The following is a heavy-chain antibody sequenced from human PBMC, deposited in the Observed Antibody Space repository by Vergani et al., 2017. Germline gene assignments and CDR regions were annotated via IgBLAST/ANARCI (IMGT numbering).Heavy chain of an antibody. J-gene: IGHJ4*02. Sequence: VQLLESGGDLVQPGGSLSLSCTASGFIFSTYAMSWVRQAPGKGLEWVASIRSDESRRYYGDSMEGPFTISRDNSKNTLYLQMKSLRPEDTAVYYCAKEGGGYCSGGTCYPEYWGQGTLVIVSS. D-gene: IGHD2-15*01. V-gene: IGHV3-30*02. CDR2: IRSDESRR. CDR1: GFIFSTYA. CDR3: AKEGGGYCSGGTCYPEY.